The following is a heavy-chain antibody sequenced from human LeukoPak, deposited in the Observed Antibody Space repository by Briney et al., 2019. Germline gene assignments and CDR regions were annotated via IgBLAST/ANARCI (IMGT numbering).Heavy chain of an antibody. Sequence: GGSLRLSCAASGFTFSSYSMNWVRQAPGKGLEWVSSISSSSSYIYYADSVKGRFTISRDNAKNSLYLQMNSLRAEDTAVYYCARANVLLWFGELSYNWFDPWGQGTLVTVSP. CDR2: ISSSSSYI. D-gene: IGHD3-10*01. CDR3: ARANVLLWFGELSYNWFDP. J-gene: IGHJ5*02. V-gene: IGHV3-21*01. CDR1: GFTFSSYS.